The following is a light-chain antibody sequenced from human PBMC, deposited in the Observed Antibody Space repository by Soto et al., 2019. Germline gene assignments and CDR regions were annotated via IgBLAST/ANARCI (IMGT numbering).Light chain of an antibody. J-gene: IGKJ1*01. CDR1: QTISSAY. CDR3: QQYGNSLWT. CDR2: GAS. V-gene: IGKV3-20*01. Sequence: EIVLTQSPGTLSLSPGKRATLSCRASQTISSAYLAWYQQRPGQAPRLLIYGASTRATGIPDRFSGRGSGTDFALTISRLEPEDFAVYYCQQYGNSLWTFGQGTKVDIK.